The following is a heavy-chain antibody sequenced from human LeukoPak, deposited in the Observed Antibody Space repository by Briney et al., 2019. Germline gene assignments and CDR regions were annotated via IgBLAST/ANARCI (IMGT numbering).Heavy chain of an antibody. J-gene: IGHJ4*02. D-gene: IGHD1-26*01. Sequence: GASVKVSCKASGYTFTSSGIYWVRQVPGQGLEWMGWISTYSGNTHYAPNLQGRLTMTTDTSTSTAYMELRSLTSDDTALYYCAKDCVTPCEGVGGNYWGQGTLVTVSS. CDR1: GYTFTSSG. V-gene: IGHV1-18*01. CDR2: ISTYSGNT. CDR3: AKDCVTPCEGVGGNY.